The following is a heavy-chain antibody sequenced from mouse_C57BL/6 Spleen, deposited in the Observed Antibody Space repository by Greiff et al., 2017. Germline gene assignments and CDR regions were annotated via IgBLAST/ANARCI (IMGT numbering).Heavy chain of an antibody. Sequence: VQLQQSGAELVRPGASVKFSCTASGFNIKDDYMHWVKQRPEQGLEWIGWIYPENGNTGYDSKFYVKATITADTSSNTVYLQLSSLTSEDTAVYYCTTPTRAYWGQGTLVTVSA. J-gene: IGHJ3*01. CDR1: GFNIKDDY. CDR3: TTPTRAY. CDR2: IYPENGNT. V-gene: IGHV14-4*01.